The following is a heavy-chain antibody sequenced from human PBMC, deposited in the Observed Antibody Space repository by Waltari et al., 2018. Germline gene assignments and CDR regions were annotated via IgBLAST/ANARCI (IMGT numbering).Heavy chain of an antibody. D-gene: IGHD3-3*01. CDR1: GYTLTELS. J-gene: IGHJ3*02. CDR3: ARGLLDYDFWSGFRGSDAFDI. V-gene: IGHV1-2*02. Sequence: QVQLVQSGAEVKKPGASVKVSCKVSGYTLTELSMHWVRQAPGQGLEWLGWFNPNSGGTNYAQKFRGRVTMTRDTSISTAYMELSRLRSDDTAVYYCARGLLDYDFWSGFRGSDAFDIWGQGTLVTVSS. CDR2: FNPNSGGT.